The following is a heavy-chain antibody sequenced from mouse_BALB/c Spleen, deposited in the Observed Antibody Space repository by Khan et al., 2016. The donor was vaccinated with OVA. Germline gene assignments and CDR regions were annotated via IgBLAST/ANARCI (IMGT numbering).Heavy chain of an antibody. J-gene: IGHJ4*01. CDR1: GYAFTTYY. CDR3: ARDDYVVGDAMDY. CDR2: IYPGNVNT. V-gene: IGHV1S56*01. D-gene: IGHD2-4*01. Sequence: QVQLQQSGPELVKPGASVRISCKASGYAFTTYYIHWVKQRPGQGLEWIGWIYPGNVNTKYNEKFKGKATLTADKSSSTVYMQLISLTSADSAVYFCARDDYVVGDAMDYWGQGTSVTVSS.